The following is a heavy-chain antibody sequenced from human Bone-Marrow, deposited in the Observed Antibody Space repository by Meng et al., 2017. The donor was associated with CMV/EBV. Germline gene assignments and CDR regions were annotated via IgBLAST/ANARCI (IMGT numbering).Heavy chain of an antibody. CDR1: GASVSSGVSY. CDR2: IDYSGIT. D-gene: IGHD3-10*01. CDR3: ARVRASGIEDY. V-gene: IGHV4-31*03. Sequence: LRLSCSVSGASVSSGVSYWSSNRQRPGQGLEWVGHIDYSGITYSNPSLNGRLTISVDTSRNQYSLKLRSVTAEDTAVYYCARVRASGIEDYWGPGTLVTVSS. J-gene: IGHJ4*02.